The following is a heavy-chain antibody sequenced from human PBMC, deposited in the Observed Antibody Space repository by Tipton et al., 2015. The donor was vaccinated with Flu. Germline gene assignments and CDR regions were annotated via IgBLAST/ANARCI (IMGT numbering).Heavy chain of an antibody. J-gene: IGHJ4*02. D-gene: IGHD3-22*01. CDR1: GYSFTSYA. CDR2: ISTSRGNT. Sequence: QSGAEVKKPGASVKVSCKASGYSFTSYAISWMRQAPGQGLEWMGWISTSRGNTNYAQKFRGRVTVTADTSANTANLELRSLGSDDTAIYYCVRRGGSYDYDSSGYYADYWGQGTLVTVSS. CDR3: VRRGGSYDYDSSGYYADY. V-gene: IGHV1-18*01.